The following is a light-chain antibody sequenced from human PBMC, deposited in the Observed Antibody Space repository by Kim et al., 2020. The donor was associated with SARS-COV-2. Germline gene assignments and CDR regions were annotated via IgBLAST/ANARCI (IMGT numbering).Light chain of an antibody. J-gene: IGKJ1*01. Sequence: SHREMAPPACRASQTINSDYLAWYQQKPGQAPRLLIYDASNRATGIPDTFSGSGSGTDFTLTISRLEPEDSAVYYCHYFGGAPHTFGQGTKVDIK. CDR3: HYFGGAPHT. CDR2: DAS. V-gene: IGKV3-20*01. CDR1: QTINSDY.